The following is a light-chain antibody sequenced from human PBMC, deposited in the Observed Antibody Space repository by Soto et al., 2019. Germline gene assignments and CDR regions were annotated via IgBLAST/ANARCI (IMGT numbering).Light chain of an antibody. CDR1: QIVSNY. CDR3: QQRSNWPFT. CDR2: DAS. Sequence: FLTQSPAPLSLSPGERVTLSCRASQIVSNYLGWYQYKPGQGFRLLISDASNRATDIPARFSAGGSGTDFTLTISGLEPEDFAVYYCQQRSNWPFTFGQGTRLEI. V-gene: IGKV3-11*01. J-gene: IGKJ2*01.